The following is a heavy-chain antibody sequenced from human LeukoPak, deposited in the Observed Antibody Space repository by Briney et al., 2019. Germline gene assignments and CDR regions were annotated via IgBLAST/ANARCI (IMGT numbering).Heavy chain of an antibody. V-gene: IGHV3-30*02. D-gene: IGHD5-12*01. CDR1: GFTFSSYG. J-gene: IGHJ3*02. Sequence: GGSLRLSCAASGFTFSSYGMHRVRQAPGKGLEWVAFIRYDGSNKYYADSVKGRFTISRDNSKNTLYLQMNSLRAEDTAVYYCARPARYDFAFDIWGQGTMVTVSS. CDR3: ARPARYDFAFDI. CDR2: IRYDGSNK.